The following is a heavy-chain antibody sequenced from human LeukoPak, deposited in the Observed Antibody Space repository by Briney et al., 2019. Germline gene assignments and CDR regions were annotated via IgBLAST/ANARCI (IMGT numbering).Heavy chain of an antibody. CDR2: IHPSGML. D-gene: IGHD3-22*01. CDR1: ESAVNSDDLY. Sequence: PSEPLSLTCTDSESAVNSDDLYWNWIRQSPGKGLEWIGSIHPSGMLYNNPSLESRVTMSRDTSKNQFSLNLNSVTAADTAVYFCSRGLDSRKLGYWGQGILVTVSS. CDR3: SRGLDSRKLGY. V-gene: IGHV4-31*02. J-gene: IGHJ4*02.